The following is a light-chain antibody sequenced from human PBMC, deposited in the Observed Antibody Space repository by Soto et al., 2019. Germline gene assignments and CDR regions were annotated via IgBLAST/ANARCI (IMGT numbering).Light chain of an antibody. J-gene: IGKJ1*01. V-gene: IGKV1-5*03. CDR1: QGIRND. CDR3: QQYNSYWK. Sequence: DIQMTQSPSSLSASVGDRVTITCRASQGIRNDLGWYQQKPGKAPKLLIYKASSLESGVPSRFSGSGSGTEFTLTISSLQPDDFATYYCQQYNSYWKFGQGTKVDIK. CDR2: KAS.